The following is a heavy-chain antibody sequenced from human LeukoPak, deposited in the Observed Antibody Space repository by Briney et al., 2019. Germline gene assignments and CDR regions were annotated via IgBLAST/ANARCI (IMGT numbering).Heavy chain of an antibody. CDR2: INPNSGGT. J-gene: IGHJ6*02. V-gene: IGHV1-2*02. Sequence: ASVKVSCKASGYTFTGYYMHWVRQAPGQGLEWMGWINPNSGGTNYAQKFQGRVTMTRDTSISTAYMELSSLRSEDTAVYYCARGRLSSQQLAYYYYGMDVWGQGTTVTVSS. CDR1: GYTFTGYY. D-gene: IGHD6-13*01. CDR3: ARGRLSSQQLAYYYYGMDV.